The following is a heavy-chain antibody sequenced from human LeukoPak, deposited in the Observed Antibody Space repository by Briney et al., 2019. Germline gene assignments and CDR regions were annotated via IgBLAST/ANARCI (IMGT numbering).Heavy chain of an antibody. V-gene: IGHV3-7*01. CDR3: ARDSPIEGATGGSDY. CDR2: IKQDGSEK. J-gene: IGHJ4*02. D-gene: IGHD1-26*01. CDR1: GFTFSSSW. Sequence: GGSLRLSCAASGFTFSSSWMRWVRQAPGKGLEWVANIKQDGSEKNYVDSVKGRFTISRDNAKNSLFLQMNSLRAEDTAVYYCARDSPIEGATGGSDYWGQGTLVTVSS.